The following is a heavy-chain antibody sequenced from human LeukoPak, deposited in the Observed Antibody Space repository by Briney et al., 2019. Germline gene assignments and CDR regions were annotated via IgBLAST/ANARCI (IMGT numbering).Heavy chain of an antibody. V-gene: IGHV3-30*04. CDR2: ISDDGSTK. Sequence: GRSLRLSCAASGFTFSSYAMHWVRQAPGKGLEWVAVISDDGSTKFYSDSVKGRFTVSRDNAKNSLYLQMNSLRAEDTAVYYCARDIYYDSSGYYGSVYWGQGTLVTVSS. CDR3: ARDIYYDSSGYYGSVY. D-gene: IGHD3-22*01. CDR1: GFTFSSYA. J-gene: IGHJ4*02.